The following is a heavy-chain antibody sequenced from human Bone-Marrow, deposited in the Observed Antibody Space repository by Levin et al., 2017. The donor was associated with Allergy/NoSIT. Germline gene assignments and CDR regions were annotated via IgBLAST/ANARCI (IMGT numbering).Heavy chain of an antibody. Sequence: PGGSLRLSCKPSGYTFTSAGISWVRQAPGHGLEWLGWSNTYNRKTNYAARFRGRLTLTTATSTSTAYMELRTLRSDDTPLSYCASGGGLDVWGQGTTVTVSS. D-gene: IGHD3-3*01. V-gene: IGHV1-18*01. CDR2: SNTYNRKT. CDR1: GYTFTSAG. CDR3: ASGGGLDV. J-gene: IGHJ6*02.